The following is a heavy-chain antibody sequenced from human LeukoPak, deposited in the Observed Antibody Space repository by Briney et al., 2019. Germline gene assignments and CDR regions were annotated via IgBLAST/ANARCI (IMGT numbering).Heavy chain of an antibody. CDR2: ISNSGEST. Sequence: TGGSLRLSCAASGFTFSSYAMNWVRQAPGKGLEWVSTISNSGESTYYADSVKGRFTISRDDSKNTLYLQMNSLRAEDTAVYYCAKDWKGVRPYDNWGQGILVTVSS. CDR1: GFTFSSYA. V-gene: IGHV3-23*01. J-gene: IGHJ4*02. D-gene: IGHD3-10*01. CDR3: AKDWKGVRPYDN.